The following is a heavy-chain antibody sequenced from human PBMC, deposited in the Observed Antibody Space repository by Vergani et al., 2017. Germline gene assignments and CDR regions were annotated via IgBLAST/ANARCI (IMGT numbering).Heavy chain of an antibody. CDR1: GYTFVNHP. CDR3: ARSQMATNDFEL. CDR2: ISPYNHKT. D-gene: IGHD5-24*01. V-gene: IGHV1-18*04. Sequence: QAQLGQSDSEVKKPGDSVTLSCKTSGYTFVNHPITWVRQAPGQGLELMGWISPYNHKTLYSQKVEGRVTMASDTSSSTVFLELRRLTSDDTAIYYCARSQMATNDFELWGRGTLVTVSS. J-gene: IGHJ4*02.